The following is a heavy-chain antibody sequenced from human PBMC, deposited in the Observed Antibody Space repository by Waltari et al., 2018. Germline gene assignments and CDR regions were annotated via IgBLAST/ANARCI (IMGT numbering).Heavy chain of an antibody. CDR2: IIPRFGKT. J-gene: IGHJ4*02. CDR3: VYKGYISGRRNLDY. CDR1: GGTFSNYA. Sequence: VQLVQSGAEVKKPGSSVKVSCKAAGGTFSNYASSWVRPAPGQGLEWVGGIIPRFGKTNYTQKIQGRVTITKDEATSTAFMELSSLGSEDTAVYYCVYKGYISGRRNLDYWGQGTLVTVSS. D-gene: IGHD6-19*01. V-gene: IGHV1-69*05.